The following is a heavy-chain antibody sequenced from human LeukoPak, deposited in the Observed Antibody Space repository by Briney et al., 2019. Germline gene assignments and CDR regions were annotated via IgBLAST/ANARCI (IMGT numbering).Heavy chain of an antibody. V-gene: IGHV1-18*01. D-gene: IGHD3-22*01. Sequence: ASVKVSCKASGYTFTSYGISWVRQAPGQGLEWMGWISAYNGNTNYAQKLQGRVTMTTDTSTSTAYMELRSLRSDDTAVYYCARANRGYYDSSDYYYVGYYYYMDVWGKGTTVTVSS. CDR1: GYTFTSYG. CDR3: ARANRGYYDSSDYYYVGYYYYMDV. CDR2: ISAYNGNT. J-gene: IGHJ6*03.